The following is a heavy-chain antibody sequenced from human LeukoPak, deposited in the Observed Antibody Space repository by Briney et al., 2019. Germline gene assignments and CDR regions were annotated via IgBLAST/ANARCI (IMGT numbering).Heavy chain of an antibody. Sequence: GGSLRLSCAASGFTINSYYMSWVRQAPGKGLEWVAIIYYEDSTYYADSVKGRFTISRDTSKNMLFLQMNSLRSVDTAVYYCAKTALTGTDAFDVWGQGTMVTVSS. V-gene: IGHV3-66*02. J-gene: IGHJ3*01. CDR1: GFTINSYY. CDR2: IYYEDST. D-gene: IGHD1-14*01. CDR3: AKTALTGTDAFDV.